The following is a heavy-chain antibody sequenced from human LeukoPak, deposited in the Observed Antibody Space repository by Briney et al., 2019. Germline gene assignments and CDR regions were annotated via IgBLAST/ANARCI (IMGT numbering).Heavy chain of an antibody. CDR1: GLSLTSSGVG. J-gene: IGHJ4*02. CDR3: VHIRGVTPGSTGY. D-gene: IGHD1-26*01. Sequence: SGPTLVNPTETLTLTCTFSGLSLTSSGVGVGWIRQSPGKVLKWLAVIYWDDDKRYSPSLRTRLTISKDTSRNQVVLTMTDMDPADTATYYCVHIRGVTPGSTGYWGQGALVTVSS. CDR2: IYWDDDK. V-gene: IGHV2-5*02.